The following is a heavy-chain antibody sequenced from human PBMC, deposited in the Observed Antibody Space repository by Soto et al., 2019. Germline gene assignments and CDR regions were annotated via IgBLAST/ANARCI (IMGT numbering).Heavy chain of an antibody. CDR2: IYYRGTT. D-gene: IGHD2-2*01. CDR3: ARGGGSPYHDHEFDY. CDR1: GVSTSNHY. J-gene: IGHJ4*02. Sequence: QVQLQESGPGLVKPSETLSLTCSVSGVSTSNHYWTWIRKPPGQGPEWIGCIYYRGTTNYNPSFNSRFTISVDTSKNQFSLKLTSVTTADTAVYYCARGGGSPYHDHEFDYWGQGILVTVSS. V-gene: IGHV4-59*11.